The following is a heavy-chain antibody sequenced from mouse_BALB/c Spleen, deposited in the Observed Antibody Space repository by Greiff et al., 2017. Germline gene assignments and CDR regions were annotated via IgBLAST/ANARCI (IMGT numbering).Heavy chain of an antibody. D-gene: IGHD1-1*01. CDR1: GFSLTSYG. V-gene: IGHV2-2*02. Sequence: VMLVESGPGLVQPSQSLSITCTVSGFSLTSYGVHWVRQSPGKGLEWLGVIWSGGSTDYNAAFISRLSISKDNSKSQVFFKMNSLQANDTAIYYCARKEDYYGSSLAYWGQGTLVTVSA. J-gene: IGHJ3*01. CDR2: IWSGGST. CDR3: ARKEDYYGSSLAY.